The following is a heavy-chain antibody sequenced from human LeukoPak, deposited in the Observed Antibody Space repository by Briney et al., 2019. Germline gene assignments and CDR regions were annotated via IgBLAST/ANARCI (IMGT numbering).Heavy chain of an antibody. Sequence: SETLSLTCAVYGGSFSGYYWSWIRQPPGKGLEWIGEINHSGSTNYNPSLKSRVTISVDTSKNQFSLKLSSVTAADTAVYYCARGGSGYYYARDNWFDPWGQGTLVTVSS. CDR2: INHSGST. D-gene: IGHD3-22*01. V-gene: IGHV4-34*01. CDR3: ARGGSGYYYARDNWFDP. J-gene: IGHJ5*02. CDR1: GGSFSGYY.